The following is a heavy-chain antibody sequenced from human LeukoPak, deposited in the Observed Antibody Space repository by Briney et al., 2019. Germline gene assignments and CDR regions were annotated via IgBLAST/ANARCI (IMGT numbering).Heavy chain of an antibody. Sequence: GSLRLSCAASGFTFSSYSMNWVRQPPGKGLEWIGEINHSGSTNYNPSLKSRVTISLDTSKNQFSLKLNSVTAADTAVYYCARRRSYYGSVSYYKEPNYYMDVWDKGTTVTISS. J-gene: IGHJ6*03. D-gene: IGHD3-10*01. CDR3: ARRRSYYGSVSYYKEPNYYMDV. V-gene: IGHV4-34*01. CDR2: INHSGST. CDR1: GFTFSSYS.